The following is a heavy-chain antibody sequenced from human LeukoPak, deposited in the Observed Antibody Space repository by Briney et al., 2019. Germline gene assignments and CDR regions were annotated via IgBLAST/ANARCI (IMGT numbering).Heavy chain of an antibody. Sequence: SETLSLTCAVYGGSFSGHYWTWIRQPPGKGLEWIGEINHSGSTTYNPSLNNRVTISVDTSKNHFSLKMSSVTAADTAVYYCARPRYGSGSLDSWGQGTLVTVSS. CDR3: ARPRYGSGSLDS. V-gene: IGHV4-34*01. CDR2: INHSGST. CDR1: GGSFSGHY. D-gene: IGHD3-10*01. J-gene: IGHJ4*02.